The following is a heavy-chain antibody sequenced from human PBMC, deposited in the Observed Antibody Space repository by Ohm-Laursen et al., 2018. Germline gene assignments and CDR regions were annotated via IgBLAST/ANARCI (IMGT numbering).Heavy chain of an antibody. D-gene: IGHD3-16*01. CDR1: GGSISSYF. CDR3: ARHPPRGGPSDAFDI. J-gene: IGHJ3*02. Sequence: TLSLTCTVSGGSISSYFGSWIRQPPGKGLEWIGYIYYGGSTKYNPSLKSRVIISVDTSKNQFSLKLSSVTAADTAVYYCARHPPRGGPSDAFDIWGQGTTVTVSS. V-gene: IGHV4-59*08. CDR2: IYYGGST.